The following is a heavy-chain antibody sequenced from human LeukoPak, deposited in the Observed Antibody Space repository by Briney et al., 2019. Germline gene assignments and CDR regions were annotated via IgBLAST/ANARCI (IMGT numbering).Heavy chain of an antibody. D-gene: IGHD1-1*01. CDR3: APLGTLYYYGMDV. CDR2: ISSSSSYI. CDR1: GFTFSSYS. V-gene: IGHV3-21*01. J-gene: IGHJ6*02. Sequence: GGSLRLSCAASGFTFSSYSMNWVRQAPGKGLEWVSSISSSSSYIYYADSVKGRFTISRDNAKNSLYLQMNSLRAEDTAVYYCAPLGTLYYYGMDVWGQGTTVTVSS.